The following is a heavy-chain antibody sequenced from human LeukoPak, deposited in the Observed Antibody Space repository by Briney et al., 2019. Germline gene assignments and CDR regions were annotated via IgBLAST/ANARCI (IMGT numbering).Heavy chain of an antibody. V-gene: IGHV3-21*01. D-gene: IGHD6-13*01. CDR2: ISSSSSYV. Sequence: PGGSLRLSCAASGFTFSSYAMSWVRQAPGKGLEWVSSISSSSSYVYYADSVKGRFTISRDNAKNSLYLQMNSLRAEDTAVYYCARLRYSSSWYSFGMDVWGQGTTVTVSS. J-gene: IGHJ6*02. CDR3: ARLRYSSSWYSFGMDV. CDR1: GFTFSSYA.